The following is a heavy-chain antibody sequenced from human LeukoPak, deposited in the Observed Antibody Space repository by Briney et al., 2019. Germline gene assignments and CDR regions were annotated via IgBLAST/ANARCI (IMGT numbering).Heavy chain of an antibody. Sequence: ASVKVSCKASGYTFTGYYMHWVRQAPGQGLEWMGWINPNSGGTNYAQKFQVRGTMTRDTSISTAYMELSRLRSDDTAVYYCARWVALRFLEWSDAFDIWGQGTMVTVSS. D-gene: IGHD3-3*01. J-gene: IGHJ3*02. CDR3: ARWVALRFLEWSDAFDI. CDR1: GYTFTGYY. CDR2: INPNSGGT. V-gene: IGHV1-2*02.